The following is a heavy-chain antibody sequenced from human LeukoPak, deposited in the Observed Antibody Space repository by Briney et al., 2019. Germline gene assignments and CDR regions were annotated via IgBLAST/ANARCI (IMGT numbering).Heavy chain of an antibody. D-gene: IGHD1-26*01. V-gene: IGHV4-34*01. CDR2: INHSGST. CDR1: GGSFSGYY. CDR3: ARGTTTTSYYFDY. Sequence: SETLSLTCAVYGGSFSGYYWSWIRQPPGKGLEWIGEINHSGSTNYNPSLKSRVTISVDTSKNQFFLKLSSVTAADTAVYYCARGTTTTSYYFDYWGQGTLVTVSS. J-gene: IGHJ4*02.